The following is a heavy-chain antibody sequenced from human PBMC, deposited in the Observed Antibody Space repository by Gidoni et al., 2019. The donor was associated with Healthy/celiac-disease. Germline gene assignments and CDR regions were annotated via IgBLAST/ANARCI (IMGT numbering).Heavy chain of an antibody. CDR2: ISGSGGST. J-gene: IGHJ4*02. V-gene: IGHV3-23*01. CDR1: GFTFSSYA. CDR3: AKDRGSGWYEYGY. Sequence: EVQMLESGGGLVQPGGSLRLSCAASGFTFSSYAMSWVRQAPGKGLEWVSAISGSGGSTYYADSVKGRFTISRDNSKNTLYLQMNSLRAEDTAVYYCAKDRGSGWYEYGYWGQGTLVTVSS. D-gene: IGHD6-19*01.